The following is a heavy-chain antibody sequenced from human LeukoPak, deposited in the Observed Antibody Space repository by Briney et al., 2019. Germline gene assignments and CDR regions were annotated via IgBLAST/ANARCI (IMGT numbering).Heavy chain of an antibody. J-gene: IGHJ4*02. CDR3: AKSGVWYLERYPVND. CDR2: INANSGGT. Sequence: GASVKVSCKASGYTFTGYHMHWVRQAPGQGLEWMGWINANSGGTNYAQKFQGRVTMTRDTSISTAYMELNRLRSDDTAVYYCAKSGVWYLERYPVNDWGQGTLVTVSS. D-gene: IGHD6-13*01. CDR1: GYTFTGYH. V-gene: IGHV1-2*02.